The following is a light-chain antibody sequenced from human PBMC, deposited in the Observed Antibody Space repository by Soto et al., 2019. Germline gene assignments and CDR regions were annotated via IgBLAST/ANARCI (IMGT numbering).Light chain of an antibody. Sequence: SYELTQPPSVSVSPGQTARITCSGDALPKQYAYWYQQKPGQAPVLVIYTDTERPSGIPERFSGSSSGTTATLTISGVQADDEADYYCQSADINDSLYVMFGGGTKLTVL. CDR1: ALPKQY. J-gene: IGLJ3*02. CDR3: QSADINDSLYVM. CDR2: TDT. V-gene: IGLV3-25*02.